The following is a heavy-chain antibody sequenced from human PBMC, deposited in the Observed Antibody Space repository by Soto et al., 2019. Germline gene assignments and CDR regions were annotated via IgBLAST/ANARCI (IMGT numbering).Heavy chain of an antibody. CDR2: ISSSGGNT. D-gene: IGHD3-10*01. CDR1: GFTFSSYG. Sequence: PGGSLRLSCAASGFTFSSYGMSWARQAPGKGLEWVSTISSSGGNTYYADSVKGRFTISRDNSKNTVYLQMNSLRAEDTAVYYCAKGFFVLWFGPDNDWGQGILVTVSS. V-gene: IGHV3-23*01. J-gene: IGHJ4*02. CDR3: AKGFFVLWFGPDND.